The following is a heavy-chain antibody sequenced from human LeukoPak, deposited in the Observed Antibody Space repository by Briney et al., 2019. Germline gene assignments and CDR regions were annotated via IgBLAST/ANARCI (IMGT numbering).Heavy chain of an antibody. CDR3: ARDGYCSSTSCPPFDY. CDR2: INHSGNT. Sequence: SETLSLTCAVYGGSFSGYYWSWIRQPPGKGLEWIGEINHSGNTNYNPSLKSRVTISVDTSKNQFSLKLSSVTAADTAVYYCARDGYCSSTSCPPFDYWGQGTLVTVSS. CDR1: GGSFSGYY. D-gene: IGHD2-2*01. V-gene: IGHV4-34*01. J-gene: IGHJ4*02.